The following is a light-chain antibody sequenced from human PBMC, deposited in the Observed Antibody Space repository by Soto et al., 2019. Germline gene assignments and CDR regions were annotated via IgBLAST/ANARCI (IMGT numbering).Light chain of an antibody. J-gene: IGKJ1*01. CDR1: QSVSSN. Sequence: EIVMTQSPATLSVSPGERATLSCRASQSVSSNLAWYQQKPGQAPRLLIYGASTRATGIPARFSGSGSGTDFTLTISSLEPEDFAVYYCQHYVTSLTKFGQGTKADSK. V-gene: IGKV3-15*01. CDR2: GAS. CDR3: QHYVTSLTK.